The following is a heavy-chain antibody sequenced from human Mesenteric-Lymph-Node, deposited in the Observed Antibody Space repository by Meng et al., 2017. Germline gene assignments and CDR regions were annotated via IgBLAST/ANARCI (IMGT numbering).Heavy chain of an antibody. V-gene: IGHV3-30*04. CDR2: MSYDGSNE. CDR1: GFTFSNYA. J-gene: IGHJ4*02. Sequence: GESLKISCAASGFTFSNYAMHWVRQAPGKGLEWVALMSYDGSNEKSADSVKGRFTISRDNSKNTLYMQMNSLRAEDTAVYYCANSRDGNNYVGVHWGQGTLVTVSS. D-gene: IGHD5-24*01. CDR3: ANSRDGNNYVGVH.